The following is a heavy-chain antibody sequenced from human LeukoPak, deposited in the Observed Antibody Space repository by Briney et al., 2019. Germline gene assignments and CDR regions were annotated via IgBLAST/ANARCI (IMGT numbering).Heavy chain of an antibody. V-gene: IGHV3-21*01. J-gene: IGHJ5*02. CDR1: GFTFSSYS. Sequence: GGSLRLSCAASGFTFSSYSMNWVRQAPGKGLEWGSSISSSSSYIYYADSVKGRFTISRDNAKNSLYLQMNSLRAEDTAVYYCARDPYDYSNYGPTNWFDPWGQGTLVTVSS. D-gene: IGHD4-11*01. CDR3: ARDPYDYSNYGPTNWFDP. CDR2: ISSSSSYI.